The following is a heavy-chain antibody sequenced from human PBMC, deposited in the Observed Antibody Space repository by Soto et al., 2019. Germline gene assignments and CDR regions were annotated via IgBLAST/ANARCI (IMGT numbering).Heavy chain of an antibody. Sequence: GESLKISCKGSGYSFTSYWISWVRQMPGKGLEWMGRIDPSDSYTNYSPSFQGHVTISADKSISTAYLQWSSLKASDTAMYYCASGQRFLEWLLFDYWGQGTLVTVSS. CDR1: GYSFTSYW. CDR3: ASGQRFLEWLLFDY. D-gene: IGHD3-3*01. CDR2: IDPSDSYT. V-gene: IGHV5-10-1*01. J-gene: IGHJ4*02.